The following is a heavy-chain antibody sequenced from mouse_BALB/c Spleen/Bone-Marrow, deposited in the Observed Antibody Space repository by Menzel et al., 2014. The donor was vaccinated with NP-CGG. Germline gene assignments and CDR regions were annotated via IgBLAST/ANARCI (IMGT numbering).Heavy chain of an antibody. CDR1: EFTFSSYA. CDR3: ARGGNYLDY. CDR2: ISSGGSYT. J-gene: IGHJ2*01. Sequence: DVKLVESGGGLVKPGGSLKLSCAASEFTFSSYAMSWVRRSPEKRLEWVAEISSGGSYTYYPDTVTGRFTISRDDAKNTLYLEMSSLRSEDTAMYYCARGGNYLDYWGQGTTLTVSS. V-gene: IGHV5-9-4*01.